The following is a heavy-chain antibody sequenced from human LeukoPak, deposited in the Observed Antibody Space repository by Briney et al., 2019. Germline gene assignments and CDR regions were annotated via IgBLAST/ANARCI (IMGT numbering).Heavy chain of an antibody. J-gene: IGHJ4*02. CDR3: ARRAYYFDY. Sequence: PGGSLRLSCAASGFTFSSYSMNWVRQAPGKGLEWVSSISSSGTTIYYAESVRGRFTISRDNAKNSLYLQMNSLRAEDTAVYYCARRAYYFDYWGQGSLVTVSS. V-gene: IGHV3-48*01. CDR2: ISSSGTTI. CDR1: GFTFSSYS.